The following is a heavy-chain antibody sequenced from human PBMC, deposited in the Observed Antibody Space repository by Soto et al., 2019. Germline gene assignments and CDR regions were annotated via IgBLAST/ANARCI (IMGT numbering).Heavy chain of an antibody. CDR3: ATDPCSGGGGGLTSRYNYYCRGG. J-gene: IGHJ6*03. D-gene: IGHD2-15*01. Sequence: ASVKVSCKASGYTFTSYGISWVRQAPGQGLERMGWISAYNGNTNYAQKLQGRVTMTTDTSTSTAYMELRSLRSDDTAVYYCATDPCSGGGGGLTSRYNYYCRGGWGKGTRV. V-gene: IGHV1-18*01. CDR1: GYTFTSYG. CDR2: ISAYNGNT.